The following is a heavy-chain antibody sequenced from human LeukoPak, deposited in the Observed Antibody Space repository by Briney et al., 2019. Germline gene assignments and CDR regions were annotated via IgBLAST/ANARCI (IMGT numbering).Heavy chain of an antibody. CDR3: AREGGEATVTTYNWFDP. V-gene: IGHV4-38-2*02. CDR2: IYHSGST. CDR1: GYSISSGYY. J-gene: IGHJ5*02. Sequence: SETLSLTCTVSGYSISSGYYWGWIRQPPGKGLEWIGSIYHSGSTYYNPSLKSRVTISVDTSKNQFSLKLSSVTAADTAVYYCAREGGEATVTTYNWFDPWGQGTLVIVAS. D-gene: IGHD4-17*01.